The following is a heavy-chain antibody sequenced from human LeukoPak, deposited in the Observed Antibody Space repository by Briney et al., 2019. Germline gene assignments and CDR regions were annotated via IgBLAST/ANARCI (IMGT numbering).Heavy chain of an antibody. V-gene: IGHV1-2*02. CDR1: GYTFSGTGWY. D-gene: IGHD3-10*01. CDR3: ARDGPAQMVDLDY. J-gene: IGHJ4*02. Sequence: ASVKVSCKASGYTFSGTGWYLYWLRQAPGQGLECMVWIHPNNGDTAYAQKFEGRVAMTRATSISTAYMELRRLRPDDTAVYFCARDGPAQMVDLDYWGQGTLVTVSS. CDR2: IHPNNGDT.